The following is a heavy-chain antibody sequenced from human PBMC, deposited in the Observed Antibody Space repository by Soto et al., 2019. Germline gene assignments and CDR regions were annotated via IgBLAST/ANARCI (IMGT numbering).Heavy chain of an antibody. CDR1: SGSISTYY. V-gene: IGHV4-59*01. CDR2: IYYTGST. Sequence: PSETLSLTCTVSSGSISTYYWSWIRQPPGKGLEWIGYIYYTGSTNYNPSLKTRVAISMDTSKNQFSLNLSSVTAADTAVYYCAGAHNSAYFDFWGLGTLLTVSS. J-gene: IGHJ4*02. CDR3: AGAHNSAYFDF. D-gene: IGHD1-20*01.